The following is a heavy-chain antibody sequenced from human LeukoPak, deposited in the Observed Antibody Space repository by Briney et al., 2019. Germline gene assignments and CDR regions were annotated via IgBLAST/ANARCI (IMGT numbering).Heavy chain of an antibody. Sequence: ASVKVSCKASGYTFTSYYLHWVRQAPGQGLEWMGIINPSGYSTNYAQKFRGRVTVTTDTSTSTVYMELSSLKSDDTAVYYCARDALGDYGGNRRFDYWGQGTLVTVSS. V-gene: IGHV1-46*01. J-gene: IGHJ4*02. CDR3: ARDALGDYGGNRRFDY. CDR2: INPSGYST. CDR1: GYTFTSYY. D-gene: IGHD4/OR15-4a*01.